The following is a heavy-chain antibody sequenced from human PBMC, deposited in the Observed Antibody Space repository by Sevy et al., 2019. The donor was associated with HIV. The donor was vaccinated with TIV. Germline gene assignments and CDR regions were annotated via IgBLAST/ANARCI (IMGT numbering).Heavy chain of an antibody. CDR3: ARWGCSGGSCYWGYNWFDP. CDR1: GGSISSYY. CDR2: IYYSGST. Sequence: SETLSLTCTVSGGSISSYYWSWIRQPPGKGLEWIGYIYYSGSTNYNPSLKSRVTISVDTSKNQFSFMLSSVTAADTSVYYCARWGCSGGSCYWGYNWFDPWGQGTLVTVSS. D-gene: IGHD2-15*01. J-gene: IGHJ5*02. V-gene: IGHV4-59*13.